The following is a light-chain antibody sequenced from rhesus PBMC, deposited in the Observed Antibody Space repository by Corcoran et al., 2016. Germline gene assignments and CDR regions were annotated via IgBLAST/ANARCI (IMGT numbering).Light chain of an antibody. CDR2: KAS. Sequence: DIQMTQSPSSLSASVGDTVTITCRASQGISSWLAWYQQKPGKAPKLLIYKASSLQSGVPSRFSGDGSGTDFTLTISSLQSEDFATYYCQQYGSRPLTFGGGTKVELK. CDR3: QQYGSRPLT. V-gene: IGKV1-22*01. J-gene: IGKJ4*01. CDR1: QGISSW.